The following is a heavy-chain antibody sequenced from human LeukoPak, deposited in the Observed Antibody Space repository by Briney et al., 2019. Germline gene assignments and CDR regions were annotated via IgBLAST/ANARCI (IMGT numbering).Heavy chain of an antibody. Sequence: GGSLRLSCAASGFTFSSYWMSWVGQAPGKGLEWVANIKKDGSGKYYVDSVKGRFTISRDNVNNSLYLQMNSLRAEDTAVYYCARGGGWYPDYWGQGTLVTVSS. CDR2: IKKDGSGK. J-gene: IGHJ4*02. CDR3: ARGGGWYPDY. CDR1: GFTFSSYW. D-gene: IGHD6-19*01. V-gene: IGHV3-7*03.